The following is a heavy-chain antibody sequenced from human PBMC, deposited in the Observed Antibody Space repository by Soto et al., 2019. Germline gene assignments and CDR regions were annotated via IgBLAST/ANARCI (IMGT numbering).Heavy chain of an antibody. CDR3: ATXGASITMVRGVPLNFDY. D-gene: IGHD3-10*01. CDR2: IYYSGST. CDR1: GGSISSSSYY. J-gene: IGHJ4*02. Sequence: SETLSLTCTVSGGSISSSSYYWGWIRQPPGKGVEWIGSIYYSGSTYYNPSLKSRVTISVDTSKNQFSLKLSSVTAADTAVYYCATXGASITMVRGVPLNFDYWGRGTLVTVSS. V-gene: IGHV4-39*01.